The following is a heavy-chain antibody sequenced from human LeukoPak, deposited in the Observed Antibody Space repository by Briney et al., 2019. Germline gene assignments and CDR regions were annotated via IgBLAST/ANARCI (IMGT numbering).Heavy chain of an antibody. D-gene: IGHD4-23*01. CDR3: AKDAPLGGYGGNYFDY. CDR2: ISSSSTTI. J-gene: IGHJ4*02. V-gene: IGHV3-48*04. CDR1: GFTFSSYS. Sequence: GGSLRLSCAASGFTFSSYSMNWVRQAPGKGLEWVSYISSSSTTIFYADSVKGRFTISRDNAKNSLYLQMNSLRAEDTALYYCAKDAPLGGYGGNYFDYWGQGTLVTVSS.